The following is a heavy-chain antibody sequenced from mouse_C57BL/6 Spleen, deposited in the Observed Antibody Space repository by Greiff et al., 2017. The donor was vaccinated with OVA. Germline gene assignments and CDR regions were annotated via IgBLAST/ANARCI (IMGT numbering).Heavy chain of an antibody. D-gene: IGHD1-1*01. V-gene: IGHV1-75*01. CDR2: IFPGSGST. J-gene: IGHJ2*01. CDR3: AKFITTVVATDYFDY. CDR1: GYTFTDYY. Sequence: QVQLQQSGPELVKPGASVKISCKASGYTFTDYYINWVKQRPGQGLEWIGWIFPGSGSTYYNEKFKGKATLTVDKSSSTAYMLLSSLTSEDSAVYFCAKFITTVVATDYFDYWGQGTTLTVSS.